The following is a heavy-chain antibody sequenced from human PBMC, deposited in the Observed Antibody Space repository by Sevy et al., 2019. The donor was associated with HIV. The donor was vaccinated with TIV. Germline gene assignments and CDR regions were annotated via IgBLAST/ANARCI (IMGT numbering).Heavy chain of an antibody. CDR3: AGEGCTRPHDY. CDR2: LSFGCGKI. D-gene: IGHD2-8*01. Sequence: GGSLRLSCAASGFAFYDYSMSWIRQAPGKGLEWVATLSFGCGKINYADSVKGRFTISRDNSKKAFYLQMDNLRVEDTALYYCAGEGCTRPHDYWGQGTRVTVSS. CDR1: GFAFYDYS. J-gene: IGHJ4*02. V-gene: IGHV3-23*01.